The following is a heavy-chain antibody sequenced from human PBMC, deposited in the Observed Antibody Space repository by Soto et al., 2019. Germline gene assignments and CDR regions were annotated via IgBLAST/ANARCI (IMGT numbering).Heavy chain of an antibody. CDR1: GYTFTSYG. CDR3: ARGPRYCSSTSCFNWFDP. Sequence: GASVKVSCKASGYTFTSYGISWVRQAPGQGLEWMGWISAYNGNTNYAQKLQGRVTMTTDTSTSTAYMELRSLRSDDTAAYYCARGPRYCSSTSCFNWFDPWGQGTLVTVS. CDR2: ISAYNGNT. J-gene: IGHJ5*02. D-gene: IGHD2-2*01. V-gene: IGHV1-18*01.